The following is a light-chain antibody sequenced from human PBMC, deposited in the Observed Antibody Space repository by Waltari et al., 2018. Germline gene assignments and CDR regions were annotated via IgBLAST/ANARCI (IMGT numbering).Light chain of an antibody. CDR2: GAS. J-gene: IGKJ1*01. CDR1: QSVTTSS. Sequence: EIVLTQSPGTLSLSPGERATLTCRASQSVTTSSLAWYQQNPGQAPRLLIYGASSRATDIPDRFGGSGSRRDFTLTISRLEPEDFAVYYCQQYGSSTWTFGQGTKVEVK. CDR3: QQYGSSTWT. V-gene: IGKV3-20*01.